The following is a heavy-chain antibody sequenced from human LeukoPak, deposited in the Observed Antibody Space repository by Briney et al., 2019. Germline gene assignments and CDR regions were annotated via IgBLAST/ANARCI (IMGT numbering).Heavy chain of an antibody. V-gene: IGHV1-2*02. Sequence: ASVRVSCKASGYTFSGYYMFWVRQAPGQGLEWMGWINPNGGGTNYAQKFQGRVTMSRDTSISTTYMELSRLTSDDTAVYYCARWVGYSNWFDSWGQGTLVTVSS. CDR1: GYTFSGYY. CDR2: INPNGGGT. J-gene: IGHJ5*01. CDR3: ARWVGYSNWFDS. D-gene: IGHD2-15*01.